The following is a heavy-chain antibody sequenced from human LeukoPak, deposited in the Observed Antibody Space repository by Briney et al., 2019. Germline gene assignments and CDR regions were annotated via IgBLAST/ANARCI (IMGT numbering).Heavy chain of an antibody. Sequence: PGGSLRLSCAASGFSFSSYAMTWVRQAPGKGLEWVSVIYSGGSTYYADSVKGRFTISRDNSKNTLYLQMNSLRAEDTAVYYCARDEYDYGSGSYYFDYWGQGTLVTVSS. J-gene: IGHJ4*02. V-gene: IGHV3-66*01. D-gene: IGHD3-10*01. CDR2: IYSGGST. CDR3: ARDEYDYGSGSYYFDY. CDR1: GFSFSSYA.